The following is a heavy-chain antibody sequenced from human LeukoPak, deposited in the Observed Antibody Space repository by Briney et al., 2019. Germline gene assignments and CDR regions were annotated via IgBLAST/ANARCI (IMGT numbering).Heavy chain of an antibody. Sequence: GGSLRLYCAASGLTFSSYSMNWVRQAPGKGLEWVSYISSSSSTIYYADSVKGRFTISRDNAKNSLYLQMNSLRAEDTAVYYCARARAYPTTLKYYYYYMDVWGKGTTVTVSS. CDR3: ARARAYPTTLKYYYYYMDV. CDR1: GLTFSSYS. J-gene: IGHJ6*03. V-gene: IGHV3-48*04. CDR2: ISSSSSTI. D-gene: IGHD1/OR15-1a*01.